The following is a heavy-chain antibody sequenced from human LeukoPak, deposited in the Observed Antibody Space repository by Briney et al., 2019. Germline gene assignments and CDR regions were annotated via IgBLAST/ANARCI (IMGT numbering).Heavy chain of an antibody. CDR1: GGSISSSSYF. D-gene: IGHD1-14*01. Sequence: SETLSLTCTVSGGSISSSSYFWGWIRQPPGKGLEWIGSIYYSGSTYYNPSLRSRVTISGDTSKNQFSLKVTSLTAADTAVYYCVVFAYYYVDVWGKGTMVTASS. CDR2: IYYSGST. V-gene: IGHV4-39*07. J-gene: IGHJ6*03. CDR3: VVFAYYYVDV.